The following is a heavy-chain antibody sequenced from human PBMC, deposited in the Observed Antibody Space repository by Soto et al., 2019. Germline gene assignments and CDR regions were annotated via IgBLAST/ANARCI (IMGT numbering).Heavy chain of an antibody. CDR2: INAGNGNT. Sequence: ASVKVSCKASGYTFTSYAMHCVRQAPGQRLEWMGWINAGNGNTKYSQKFQGRVTITRDTSASTAYMELSSLRSEDTAVYYCARPNVLLWFGEPHAFDIWGQGTVVTVSS. CDR3: ARPNVLLWFGEPHAFDI. J-gene: IGHJ3*02. V-gene: IGHV1-3*01. D-gene: IGHD3-10*01. CDR1: GYTFTSYA.